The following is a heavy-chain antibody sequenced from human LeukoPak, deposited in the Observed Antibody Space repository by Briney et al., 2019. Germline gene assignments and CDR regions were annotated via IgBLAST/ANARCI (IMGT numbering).Heavy chain of an antibody. J-gene: IGHJ5*02. CDR3: AGVLGGVGCFDL. CDR2: IISSGSSSTL. V-gene: IGHV3-48*01. CDR1: GFTLSSYS. D-gene: IGHD3-10*01. Sequence: GGSLRLSCAASGFTLSSYSMNWVRQAAGHGLEGVSYIISSGSSSTLDYAVPVKGRFPISRDNAKNSLYLHLHSLRPQAPPVLHCAGVLGGVGCFDLWGEGTLVTVSP.